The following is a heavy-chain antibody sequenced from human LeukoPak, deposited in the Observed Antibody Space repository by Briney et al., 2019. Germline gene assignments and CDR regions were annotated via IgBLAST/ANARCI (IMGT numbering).Heavy chain of an antibody. Sequence: GGSLRLSCAASGFTVSSNYMSWVRQAPGKGLEWVSVIYSGGSTYHADSVKGRFTISRDNSKNTLYLQMNSLRAEDTAVYYCARGNTEYGSGLDYWGQGTLVTVSS. V-gene: IGHV3-66*01. CDR1: GFTVSSNY. J-gene: IGHJ4*02. CDR3: ARGNTEYGSGLDY. D-gene: IGHD3-10*01. CDR2: IYSGGST.